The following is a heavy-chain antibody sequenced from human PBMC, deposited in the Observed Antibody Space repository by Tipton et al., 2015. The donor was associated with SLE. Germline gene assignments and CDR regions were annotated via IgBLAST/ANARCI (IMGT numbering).Heavy chain of an antibody. CDR1: GDSITSITRTNW. J-gene: IGHJ2*01. V-gene: IGHV4-4*02. D-gene: IGHD3-10*01. CDR3: ARDRRGWYFDL. CDR2: IFHSGST. Sequence: TLSLTCTVSGDSITSITRTNWWSWVRQPPGKGLEWIGEIFHSGSTNYRPSLKSRVIISVDKSKNQFSLKLTSVTAADTAVYYCARDRRGWYFDLWGRGTLVTVSS.